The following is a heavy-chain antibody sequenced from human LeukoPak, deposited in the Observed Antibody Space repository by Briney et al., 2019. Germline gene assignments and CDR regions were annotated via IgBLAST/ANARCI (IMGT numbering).Heavy chain of an antibody. CDR2: IIPIFGTA. J-gene: IGHJ6*03. Sequence: SVKVSCQASGGTFSSYAICWVRQAPGQGVEWMGGIIPIFGTANYAQKFQGRVTITTDQSTSPGYMELSSLRSEDTAVYHCAAIDPDTAMVDPYYYYYMDVWGKGTTVTVSS. V-gene: IGHV1-69*05. D-gene: IGHD5-18*01. CDR3: AAIDPDTAMVDPYYYYYMDV. CDR1: GGTFSSYA.